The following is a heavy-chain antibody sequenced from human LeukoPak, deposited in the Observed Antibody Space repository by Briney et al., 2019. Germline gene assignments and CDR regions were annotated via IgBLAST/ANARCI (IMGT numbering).Heavy chain of an antibody. J-gene: IGHJ4*02. D-gene: IGHD3-10*01. CDR1: GGSFSGYY. CDR2: SNHSGST. V-gene: IGHV4-34*01. CDR3: ARHVLMVRGVRLCRPLDY. Sequence: SETLSLTCAVYGGSFSGYYWSWIRQPPGKGLEWIGESNHSGSTNYNPSLKSRVTISVDTSKNQFSLKLSSVTAADTAVYYCARHVLMVRGVRLCRPLDYWGQGTLVTVSS.